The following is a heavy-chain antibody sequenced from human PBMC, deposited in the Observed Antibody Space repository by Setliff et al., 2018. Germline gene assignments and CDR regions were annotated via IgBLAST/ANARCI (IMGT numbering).Heavy chain of an antibody. CDR3: ARGPPDFVVVPAAAKFDY. CDR1: GYSFTVFG. CDR2: ISPYYGNT. V-gene: IGHV1-18*01. D-gene: IGHD2-2*01. Sequence: ASVKVSCKTSGYSFTVFGISWVRQAPGQGLEWMGWISPYYGNTNYAQKFQGRVTMTTDTPTSTAYMELRSLRTDDTAVYYCARGPPDFVVVPAAAKFDYWGQGTLVTVSS. J-gene: IGHJ4*02.